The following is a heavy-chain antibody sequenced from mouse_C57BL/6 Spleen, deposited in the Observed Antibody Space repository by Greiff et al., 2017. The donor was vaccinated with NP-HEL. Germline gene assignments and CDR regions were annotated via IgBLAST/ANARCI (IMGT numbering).Heavy chain of an antibody. Sequence: QVQLQQPEAELVRPGTSVKLSCKASGYTFTSYWMHWVKQRPGQGLEWIGVIDPSDSYTNYNQKFKGKATLTVDTSSSTAYMQLSSLTSEDSAVYYCARGDYGRPFDYWGQGTTLTVSS. J-gene: IGHJ2*01. CDR3: ARGDYGRPFDY. CDR1: GYTFTSYW. D-gene: IGHD1-1*01. V-gene: IGHV1-59*01. CDR2: IDPSDSYT.